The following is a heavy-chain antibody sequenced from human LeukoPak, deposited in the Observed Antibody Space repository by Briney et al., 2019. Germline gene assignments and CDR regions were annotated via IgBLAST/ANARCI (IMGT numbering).Heavy chain of an antibody. CDR1: GFTFSSYA. CDR2: ISGSGGST. CDR3: AKDEGWLYSNYSPYFDY. D-gene: IGHD4-11*01. V-gene: IGHV3-23*01. Sequence: RGSLRLSCAASGFTFSSYAMSWVRQAPGKGLEWVSAISGSGGSTYYADSVKGRFTISRDNSKNTLYLQMNSLRAEDTAVYYCAKDEGWLYSNYSPYFDYWGQGTLVTVSS. J-gene: IGHJ4*02.